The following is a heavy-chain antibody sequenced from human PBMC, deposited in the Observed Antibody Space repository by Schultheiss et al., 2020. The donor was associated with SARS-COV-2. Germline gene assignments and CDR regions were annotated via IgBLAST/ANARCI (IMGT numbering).Heavy chain of an antibody. Sequence: GGSLRLSFAASGFTFSSYGMHWVRQAPGKGLEWVAVIWYDGSNKYYADSVKGRFTISRDNSKNTLYLQMNSLRAEDTAVYYCAREDTAMARNYMDVWGKGTTVTVSS. CDR1: GFTFSSYG. V-gene: IGHV3-33*08. CDR2: IWYDGSNK. D-gene: IGHD5-18*01. J-gene: IGHJ6*03. CDR3: AREDTAMARNYMDV.